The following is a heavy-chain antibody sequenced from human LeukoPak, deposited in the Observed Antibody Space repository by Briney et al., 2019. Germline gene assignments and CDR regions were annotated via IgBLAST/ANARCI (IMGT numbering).Heavy chain of an antibody. J-gene: IGHJ6*03. CDR2: IYYTGST. V-gene: IGHV4-39*07. D-gene: IGHD6-13*01. CDR1: GGSISNSNCY. Sequence: SETLSLTCTVSGGSISNSNCYWGWIRQPPGEGLEWIGSIYYTGSTYYNPSLKSRVTISVDTSKNQFSLKLSSVTAADTAVYYCARGLSAAVPFYYYYYYMDVWGKGTTVTVSS. CDR3: ARGLSAAVPFYYYYYYMDV.